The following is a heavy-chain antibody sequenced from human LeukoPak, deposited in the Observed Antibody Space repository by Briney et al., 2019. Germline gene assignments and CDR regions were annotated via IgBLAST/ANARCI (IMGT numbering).Heavy chain of an antibody. Sequence: GGSLRLSCAASGFTFSSYAMHWVRQAPGKGLEWVAVISYDGSNKYYADSVKGRFTISGDNSKNTLYLQMNSLRAEDTAVYYCARSGSPAVRGVRWYSTRWFDPWGQGTLVTVSS. J-gene: IGHJ5*02. CDR2: ISYDGSNK. CDR1: GFTFSSYA. CDR3: ARSGSPAVRGVRWYSTRWFDP. D-gene: IGHD3-10*02. V-gene: IGHV3-30-3*01.